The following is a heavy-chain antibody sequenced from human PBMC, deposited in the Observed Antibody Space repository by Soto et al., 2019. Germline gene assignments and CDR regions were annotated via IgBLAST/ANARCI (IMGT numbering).Heavy chain of an antibody. D-gene: IGHD3-3*01. CDR3: ASGVDYYGMDV. CDR1: GGTFSSYA. CDR2: IIPIFGTA. V-gene: IGHV1-69*13. J-gene: IGHJ6*02. Sequence: ASVKVACKASGGTFSSYAISWVRQAPGQGLEWMGGIIPIFGTANYAQKFQGRVTITADESTSTAYMELSSLRSEDTAVYYCASGVDYYGMDVWGQGTTVTVSS.